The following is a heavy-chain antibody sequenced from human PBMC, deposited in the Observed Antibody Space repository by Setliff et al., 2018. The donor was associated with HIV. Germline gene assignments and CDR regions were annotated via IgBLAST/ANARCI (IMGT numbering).Heavy chain of an antibody. Sequence: ASVKVSCKASGYTFSEYAIHWVRQAPGQRLEWMGRIDTDNGYRRYSPKLQGRVNITKDTSANTAYMELRGLSSEDTAVYYCARWCAAAGCYPAIYQFDSWGQGTLVTVSS. CDR2: IDTDNGYR. J-gene: IGHJ4*02. V-gene: IGHV1-3*04. CDR3: ARWCAAAGCYPAIYQFDS. CDR1: GYTFSEYA. D-gene: IGHD2-2*01.